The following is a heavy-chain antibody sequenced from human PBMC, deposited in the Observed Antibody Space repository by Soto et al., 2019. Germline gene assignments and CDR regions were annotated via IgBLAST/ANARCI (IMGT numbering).Heavy chain of an antibody. J-gene: IGHJ4*02. CDR3: ARGGGDSSGYYYEYYFDY. D-gene: IGHD3-22*01. V-gene: IGHV5-51*01. CDR2: IYPGDSDT. CDR1: GYSFTSYC. Sequence: PGESLKISCSGSGYSFTSYCIGLAGQMPGKGLEWMGIIYPGDSDTRYSPSFQGQVTISADKSISTAYLQWSSLKASDTAMYYCARGGGDSSGYYYEYYFDYWGQGTLVTVSS.